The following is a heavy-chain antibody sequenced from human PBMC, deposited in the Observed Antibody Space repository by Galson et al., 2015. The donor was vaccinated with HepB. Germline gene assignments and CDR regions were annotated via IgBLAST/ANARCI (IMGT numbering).Heavy chain of an antibody. CDR2: INSRGHST. D-gene: IGHD2-2*01. Sequence: SLRLSCAASGFTFSSYAMSWVRQAPGKGLEWVSAINSRGHSTDYADSVKGRFTISRDNSKNTLSLQMNRLRAEDTAVYYCAKDSSTSRDWYFDFCGRGTLVTVSS. J-gene: IGHJ2*01. CDR3: AKDSSTSRDWYFDF. V-gene: IGHV3-23*01. CDR1: GFTFSSYA.